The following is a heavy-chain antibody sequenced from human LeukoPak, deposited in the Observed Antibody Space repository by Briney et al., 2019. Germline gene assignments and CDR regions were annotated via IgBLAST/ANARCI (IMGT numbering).Heavy chain of an antibody. CDR3: ARELGRNAFDV. D-gene: IGHD3-10*01. V-gene: IGHV1-2*02. Sequence: ASVKVSCKASGYTFSHNHMYWIRQAPGQGLECMGWISPDNGGTNYAQKFQGRITMTGGTSISTGYMELSSLTSDDTAIYFCARELGRNAFDVWGQGTLVTVSS. CDR1: GYTFSHNH. J-gene: IGHJ3*01. CDR2: ISPDNGGT.